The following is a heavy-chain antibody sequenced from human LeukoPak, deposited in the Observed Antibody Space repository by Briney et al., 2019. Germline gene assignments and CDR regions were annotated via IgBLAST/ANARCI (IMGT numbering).Heavy chain of an antibody. Sequence: PGGSLRLSCAASGFTFSSYAMSWVRQAPGKGLEWISGISDNGGSTYYTDSVKGRFTVSRDNSKNTLYLQMDSLRAEDTAVYYCAQSGSFYFPFDYWGQGTLVTVSS. J-gene: IGHJ4*02. D-gene: IGHD1-26*01. CDR2: ISDNGGST. CDR3: AQSGSFYFPFDY. V-gene: IGHV3-23*01. CDR1: GFTFSSYA.